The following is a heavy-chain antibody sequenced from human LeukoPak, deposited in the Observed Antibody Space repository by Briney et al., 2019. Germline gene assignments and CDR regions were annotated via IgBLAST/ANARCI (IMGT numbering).Heavy chain of an antibody. CDR3: ARDRQYQLLKVLYNWFDP. CDR2: IIPTLGIA. V-gene: IGHV1-69*04. CDR1: GGTFSSYT. D-gene: IGHD2-2*01. J-gene: IGHJ5*02. Sequence: SVKVSCKASGGTFSSYTISWVRQAPGRGLEWMGRIIPTLGIANYAQKFQGRVTITADKSTSTAYMELSSLRSEDTAVYYCARDRQYQLLKVLYNWFDPWGQGTLVTVSS.